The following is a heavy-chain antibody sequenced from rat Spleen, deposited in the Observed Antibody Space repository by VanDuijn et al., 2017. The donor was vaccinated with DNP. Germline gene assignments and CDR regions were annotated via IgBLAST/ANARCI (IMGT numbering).Heavy chain of an antibody. V-gene: IGHV5-22*01. CDR3: ARPDY. CDR1: GFIFSNYD. CDR2: FSYEGSST. Sequence: EVQLVESGGGLVQPGRSLKLSCAASGFIFSNYDMAWVRQAPKKGLEWVESFSYEGSSTYYGDSVTGRFTSSRYDAKSTLYLQMESSRSEDTATYYWARPDYWGQGVMVTVSS. J-gene: IGHJ2*01.